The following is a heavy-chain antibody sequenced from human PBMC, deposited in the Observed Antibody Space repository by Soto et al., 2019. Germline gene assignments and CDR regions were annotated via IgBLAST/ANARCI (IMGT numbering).Heavy chain of an antibody. CDR1: GSTGMGCP. CDR3: SYVSRGYELPVY. Sequence: PGGSLRLPGPASGSTGMGCPFPWLHQAAGKGLECVGSIRSEANSYATAYAASVKGRFTISRDDSKNTAYLQMNSLKTEDTAAYYCSYVSRGYELPVYLGKGT. J-gene: IGHJ4*02. V-gene: IGHV3-73*01. CDR2: IRSEANSYAT. D-gene: IGHD3-22*01.